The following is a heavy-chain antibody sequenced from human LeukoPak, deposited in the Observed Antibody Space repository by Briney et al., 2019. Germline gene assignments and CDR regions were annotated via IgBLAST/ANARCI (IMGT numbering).Heavy chain of an antibody. CDR1: GDSFSSNSAG. V-gene: IGHV6-1*01. CDR3: ARLAVAATGGFDY. Sequence: SQTLSLTCAISGDSFSSNSAGWNWIRQSPSRGLEWLGRAYYRSTWYNDYAVSMKSRITINPDTSKNQFSLQLNSVTPEDTAVYYCARLAVAATGGFDYWGQGTPVTVSS. D-gene: IGHD6-19*01. CDR2: AYYRSTWYN. J-gene: IGHJ4*02.